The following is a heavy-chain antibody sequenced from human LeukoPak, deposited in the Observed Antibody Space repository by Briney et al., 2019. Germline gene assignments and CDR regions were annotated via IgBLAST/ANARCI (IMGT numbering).Heavy chain of an antibody. CDR3: ARAGLEYSSSSVRFDY. CDR2: ICYSGVT. CDR1: GGSINNPSYY. V-gene: IGHV4-31*03. D-gene: IGHD6-6*01. J-gene: IGHJ4*02. Sequence: KTSETLSLTCTVSGGSINNPSYYWTWIRQHPGKGLEWIGYICYSGVTYYNPSLRSRISISVDTSKNQFSLKLSSVTAADTAVYYCARAGLEYSSSSVRFDYWGQGTLVTVSS.